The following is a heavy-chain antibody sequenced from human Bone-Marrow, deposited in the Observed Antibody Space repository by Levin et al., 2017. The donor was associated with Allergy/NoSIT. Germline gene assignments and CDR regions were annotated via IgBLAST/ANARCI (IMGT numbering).Heavy chain of an antibody. D-gene: IGHD6-19*01. CDR2: IYHSGST. Sequence: SETLSLTCAVSGGSISSSNWWSWVRQPPGKGLEWIGEIYHSGSTNYNPSLKSRVTISVDKSKNQFSLKLSSVTAADTAVYYCARFSFKRSGWYEDYWGQGTLVTVSS. CDR3: ARFSFKRSGWYEDY. J-gene: IGHJ4*02. V-gene: IGHV4-4*02. CDR1: GGSISSSNW.